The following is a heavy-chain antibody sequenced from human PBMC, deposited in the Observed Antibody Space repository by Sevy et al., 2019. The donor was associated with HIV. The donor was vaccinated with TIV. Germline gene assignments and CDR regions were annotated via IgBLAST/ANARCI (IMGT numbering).Heavy chain of an antibody. CDR2: INPHIGGT. D-gene: IGHD2-2*01. CDR1: GYIFTDYY. CDR3: ARGDSLVVPPATVDY. V-gene: IGHV1-2*02. J-gene: IGHJ4*02. Sequence: ASVKVSCKASGYIFTDYYIHWVRQAPGQGLEWMGWINPHIGGTNFAQKFQGRVTMTRDTSISTAYLDLSRLRSDDTAIYYCARGDSLVVPPATVDYWGQGTLVTVSS.